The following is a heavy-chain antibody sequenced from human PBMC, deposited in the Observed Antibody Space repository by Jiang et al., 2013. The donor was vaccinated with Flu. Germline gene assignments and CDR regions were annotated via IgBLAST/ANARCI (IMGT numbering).Heavy chain of an antibody. CDR3: ARGEVVVAAISYYYGMDV. CDR2: IYTSGST. CDR1: GGSISSGSYY. D-gene: IGHD2-15*01. V-gene: IGHV4-61*02. Sequence: GLVKPSQTLSLTCTVSGGSISSGSYYWSWIRQPAGKGLEWIGRIYTSGSTNYNPSLKSRVTISVDTSKNQFSLKLSSVTAADTAVYYCARGEVVVAAISYYYGMDVWGQGTTVTVSS. J-gene: IGHJ6*02.